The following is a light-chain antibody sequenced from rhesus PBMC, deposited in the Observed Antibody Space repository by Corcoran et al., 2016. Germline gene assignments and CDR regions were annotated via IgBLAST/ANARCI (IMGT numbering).Light chain of an antibody. CDR3: QHYYSTPWT. CDR1: QGITND. Sequence: DIQMTQSPSSLSASVGDRVTITCRASQGITNDLAWYQQKPGETPKLLIYEASSLQSGIPSRFSGSGSGTEFTFNISSLQSEDFATYYCQHYYSTPWTFGQGTKVEIK. CDR2: EAS. V-gene: IGKV1-25*01. J-gene: IGKJ1*01.